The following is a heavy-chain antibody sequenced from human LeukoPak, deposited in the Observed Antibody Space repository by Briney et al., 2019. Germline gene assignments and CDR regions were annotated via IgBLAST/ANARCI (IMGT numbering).Heavy chain of an antibody. CDR3: AKDPRAMGRYFFDD. CDR2: ISGSGDAT. J-gene: IGHJ4*01. V-gene: IGHV3-23*01. CDR1: GFTFNAYV. D-gene: IGHD3-16*01. Sequence: GGSLRLSYVGSGFTFNAYVLSWVRQRPGKGPEWVSMISGSGDATDYADSVKDRLTISRDNAKKTLYLQINNARADDTAIYYCAKDPRAMGRYFFDDWGQGSLVTVSS.